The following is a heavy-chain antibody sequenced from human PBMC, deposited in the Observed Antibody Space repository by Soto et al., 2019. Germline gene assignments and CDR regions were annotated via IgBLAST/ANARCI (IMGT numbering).Heavy chain of an antibody. Sequence: ARWSLRLSCLASVFIFRSYAMHWFRQAPGKGLEWVAVITYDGANGYYADSVRGRFAISRDNSKSTLFLQMNSLRPEDTAVYYCARAFSGSYPNFDYWGQGTLVTVSS. CDR2: ITYDGANG. CDR1: VFIFRSYA. V-gene: IGHV3-30*09. CDR3: ARAFSGSYPNFDY. J-gene: IGHJ4*02. D-gene: IGHD1-26*01.